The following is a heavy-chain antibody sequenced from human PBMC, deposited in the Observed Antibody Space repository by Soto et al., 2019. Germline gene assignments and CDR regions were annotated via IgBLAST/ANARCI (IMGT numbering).Heavy chain of an antibody. J-gene: IGHJ4*02. CDR1: GFTVTSNY. CDR2: LYTGGDT. CDR3: ARGRGTASFFDY. D-gene: IGHD2-21*02. Sequence: EVQLVESGGGLIQPGGSLRLSCAASGFTVTSNYMNWVRQAPGKGLEWVSILYTGGDTYYADSVKGRFTISRDISKNTLYLQMNSLRAEDTAVYYCARGRGTASFFDYWGQGTLVTVSS. V-gene: IGHV3-53*01.